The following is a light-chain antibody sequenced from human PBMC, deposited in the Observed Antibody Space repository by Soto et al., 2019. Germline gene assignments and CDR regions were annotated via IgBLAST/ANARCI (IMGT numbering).Light chain of an antibody. CDR3: QQYNNWPPVT. CDR1: QSINRY. V-gene: IGKV3-15*01. Sequence: EIVLTQSPATLSLSPGDRATLSSRASQSINRYLAWYQQKPGQAPRLLIYGASTRATGIPARFSGSGSGTEFTLTISSLQSEDFAVYYCQQYNNWPPVTFGQGIRLEIK. J-gene: IGKJ5*01. CDR2: GAS.